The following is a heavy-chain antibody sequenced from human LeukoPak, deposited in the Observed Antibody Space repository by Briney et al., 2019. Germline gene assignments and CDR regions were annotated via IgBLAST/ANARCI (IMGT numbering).Heavy chain of an antibody. Sequence: PGGSLRLSCATFGLTFNSYWMSWVRQAPGKGLEWVANIKQDGSEEYYVDSVKGRFTISRDNAKNSLFLQMNSLRAEDTAVYYCARGRFCSSTSCSHFDIWGQGTLVTVSS. CDR3: ARGRFCSSTSCSHFDI. V-gene: IGHV3-7*01. J-gene: IGHJ4*02. CDR2: IKQDGSEE. CDR1: GLTFNSYW. D-gene: IGHD2-2*01.